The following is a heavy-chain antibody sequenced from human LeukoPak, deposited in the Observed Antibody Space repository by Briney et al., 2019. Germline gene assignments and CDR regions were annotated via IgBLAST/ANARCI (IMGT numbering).Heavy chain of an antibody. Sequence: PETLSLTCTVPGDSISSFYWSWIWHPPGKGLVWIVCIYYSGNTNYNPSLKSRVTISIDTSKNQFSLKLSSVTAADTAVYYCARDYAFDIWGQGTMVTVSS. CDR2: IYYSGNT. V-gene: IGHV4-59*01. CDR1: GDSISSFY. CDR3: ARDYAFDI. J-gene: IGHJ3*02.